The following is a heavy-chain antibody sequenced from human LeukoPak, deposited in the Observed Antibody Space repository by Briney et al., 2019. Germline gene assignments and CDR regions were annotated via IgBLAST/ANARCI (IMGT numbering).Heavy chain of an antibody. CDR2: IYSGGST. J-gene: IGHJ4*02. V-gene: IGHV3-53*01. D-gene: IGHD1-26*01. Sequence: RPGGSLRLSCAASGFIFSSYAMSWVRQAPGKGLEWVSVIYSGGSTYYADSVKGRFTISRDNSKNTLYLQMNSLRAEDTAVYYCARDLTSGSYYDYWGQGTLVTVSS. CDR1: GFIFSSYA. CDR3: ARDLTSGSYYDY.